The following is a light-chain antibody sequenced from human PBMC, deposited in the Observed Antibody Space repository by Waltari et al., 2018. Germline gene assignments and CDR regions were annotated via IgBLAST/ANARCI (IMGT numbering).Light chain of an antibody. CDR3: SSYTSSSTLVV. CDR1: SSALGAYNS. CDR2: EVS. Sequence: QSALTQPASVSRSPGQSITLSCTGTSSALGAYNSVSWYQQHPGKAPKLMIYEVSNRPSGVANRCSGSKAGNAAALTISGLQAEDEADYYCSSYTSSSTLVVFGGGTKLTVL. V-gene: IGLV2-14*01. J-gene: IGLJ2*01.